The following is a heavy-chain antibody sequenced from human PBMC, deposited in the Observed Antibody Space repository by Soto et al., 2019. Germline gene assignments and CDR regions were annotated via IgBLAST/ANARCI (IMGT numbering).Heavy chain of an antibody. Sequence: LRLSCAASGFTFSSYGMHWVRQAPGKGLEWVAVISYDGSNKYYADSVKGRFTISRDNSKNTLYLQMNSLRAEDTAVYYCAKTYSSGWYYYYYGMDVWGQGTTVTVSS. J-gene: IGHJ6*02. CDR1: GFTFSSYG. V-gene: IGHV3-30*18. CDR3: AKTYSSGWYYYYYGMDV. D-gene: IGHD6-19*01. CDR2: ISYDGSNK.